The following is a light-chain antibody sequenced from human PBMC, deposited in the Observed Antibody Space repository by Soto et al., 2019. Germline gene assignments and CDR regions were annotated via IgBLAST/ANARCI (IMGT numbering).Light chain of an antibody. Sequence: EIVMTQSPATLSVSPGERVTLSCRASQSVRRNLAWYQQKPGQAPRLLIYGASTRATGIPARFSGSGSGTEFTLTISSLQSEDFAVYYCQQYNNWPPAITFGQGTRLDIK. CDR2: GAS. J-gene: IGKJ5*01. CDR1: QSVRRN. CDR3: QQYNNWPPAIT. V-gene: IGKV3-15*01.